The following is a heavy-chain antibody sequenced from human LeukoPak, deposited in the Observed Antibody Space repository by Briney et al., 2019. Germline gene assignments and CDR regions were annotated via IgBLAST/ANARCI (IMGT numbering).Heavy chain of an antibody. CDR2: VYYNGNT. J-gene: IGHJ4*02. CDR3: ARDRGTWNDDGFDY. CDR1: GGSISSSGSY. Sequence: SETLSLTCTVSGGSISSSGSYWAWIRQPPGKGLEWIANVYYNGNTYYNSSLKSRVTMSVDTSKNQFSLKLSSVTAADTAVYYCARDRGTWNDDGFDYWGQGTLVTVSS. D-gene: IGHD1-1*01. V-gene: IGHV4-39*07.